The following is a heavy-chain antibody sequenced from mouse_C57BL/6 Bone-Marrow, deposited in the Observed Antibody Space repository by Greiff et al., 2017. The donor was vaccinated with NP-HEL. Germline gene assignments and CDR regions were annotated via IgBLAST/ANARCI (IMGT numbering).Heavy chain of an antibody. V-gene: IGHV1-50*01. J-gene: IGHJ4*01. CDR3: ARRLLRFAMDY. CDR2: IDPSDSYT. Sequence: VQLQQPGAELVKPGASVKLSCKASGYTFTSYWMPWVKQRPGQGLEWIGEIDPSDSYTNYNQKFKGKATLTVDTSSSTAYMQLSSLTSEDSAVYYCARRLLRFAMDYWGQGTSVTVSS. D-gene: IGHD1-1*01. CDR1: GYTFTSYW.